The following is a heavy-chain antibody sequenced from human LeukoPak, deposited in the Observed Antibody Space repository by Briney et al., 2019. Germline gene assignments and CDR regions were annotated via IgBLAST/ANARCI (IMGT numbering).Heavy chain of an antibody. Sequence: PGGSLRLSCAASGFTFSSYAMHWVRQAPGKGLEWVAVISYDGSNKYYADSVKGRFTISRDNSKNTLYLQMNSLRAEDTAVYYCAKIPLAYFGEIDYGMDVWGQGTTVTVSS. CDR2: ISYDGSNK. V-gene: IGHV3-30-3*02. CDR1: GFTFSSYA. D-gene: IGHD3-10*01. CDR3: AKIPLAYFGEIDYGMDV. J-gene: IGHJ6*02.